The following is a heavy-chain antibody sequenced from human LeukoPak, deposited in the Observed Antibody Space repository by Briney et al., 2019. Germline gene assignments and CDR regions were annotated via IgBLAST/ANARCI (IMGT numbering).Heavy chain of an antibody. V-gene: IGHV3-23*01. CDR1: GFTFSSYG. Sequence: PGGSLRLSCAASGFTFSSYGMSWVRQAPGKGLEWVSAISGSGGSTYYADSVKGQFTISRDNSKNTLYLQMNSLRAADTAVYYCARGSVDYYDSSGYSNWFDPWGQGTLVTVSS. J-gene: IGHJ5*02. CDR2: ISGSGGST. CDR3: ARGSVDYYDSSGYSNWFDP. D-gene: IGHD3-22*01.